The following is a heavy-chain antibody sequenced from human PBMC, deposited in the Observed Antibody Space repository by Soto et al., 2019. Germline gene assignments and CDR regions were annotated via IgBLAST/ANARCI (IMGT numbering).Heavy chain of an antibody. CDR2: ISCSDDST. CDR1: GFTFSSYA. D-gene: IGHD6-13*01. Sequence: EVQLLESGGGLVQPGGSLRLSCAASGFTFSSYAMNWVRQAPGKGLEWVSVISCSDDSTYYADSVKGRLTISRDNSKNSLNLQMNSMRAEDTAVYDPARRRSSCYFDYWGQGTLVTVSS. CDR3: ARRRSSCYFDY. J-gene: IGHJ4*02. V-gene: IGHV3-23*01.